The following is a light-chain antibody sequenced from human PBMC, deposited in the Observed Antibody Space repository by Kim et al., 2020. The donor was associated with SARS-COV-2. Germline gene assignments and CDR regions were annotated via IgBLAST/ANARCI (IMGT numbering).Light chain of an antibody. Sequence: GQTIPISCTETSSDVGGYNYVSWYQQHPGKAPKHIIYDVSNRPSEVSNRFSGSKSGNTASLTISGLQAEDEADYYCSSYTGSTPYVFGTGTKVTVL. CDR1: SSDVGGYNY. CDR2: DVS. CDR3: SSYTGSTPYV. J-gene: IGLJ1*01. V-gene: IGLV2-14*04.